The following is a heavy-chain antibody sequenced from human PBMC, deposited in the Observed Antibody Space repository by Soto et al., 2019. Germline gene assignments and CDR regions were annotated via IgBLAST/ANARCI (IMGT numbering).Heavy chain of an antibody. V-gene: IGHV3-23*01. Sequence: GSLRLSGAGSGCTLSSCAMHWVRQATGKGLEWVSAISGSGGSTYYADSVKGRFTISRDNAKNSLYLQMNSLRAEDTAVYYCARENYGSGSYPDYWGQGILVTVSS. CDR1: GCTLSSCA. J-gene: IGHJ4*02. D-gene: IGHD3-10*01. CDR3: ARENYGSGSYPDY. CDR2: ISGSGGST.